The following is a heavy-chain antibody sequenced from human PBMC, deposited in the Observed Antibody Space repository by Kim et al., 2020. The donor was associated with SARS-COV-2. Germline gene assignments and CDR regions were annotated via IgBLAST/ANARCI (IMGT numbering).Heavy chain of an antibody. CDR3: PLWGGLKGVAAFDL. J-gene: IGHJ3*01. V-gene: IGHV3-64D*09. CDR2: ISSNGDST. D-gene: IGHD3-16*01. CDR1: GFTFSNYV. Sequence: GGSLRLSCSASGFTFSNYVRHWVRQAPRKGLEYVSAISSNGDSTYYADSVKGRFTISRDNSKNKLFLQMSSLRTEDTAVYYVPLWGGLKGVAAFDLWGQG.